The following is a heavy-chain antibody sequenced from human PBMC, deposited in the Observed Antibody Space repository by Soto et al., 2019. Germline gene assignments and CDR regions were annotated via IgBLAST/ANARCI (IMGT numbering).Heavy chain of an antibody. V-gene: IGHV4-59*08. CDR2: IYYSGNT. J-gene: IGHJ4*02. Sequence: SETLSLTCTVSGGSISSYYWSWIRQPPGKGLEWIGYIYYSGNTNYNPSLNSRVTLSVDTSKNQFSLKLTSVTAADTAVYYCARHAPGGPFDSWGQGTLVTVS. CDR1: GGSISSYY. CDR3: ARHAPGGPFDS.